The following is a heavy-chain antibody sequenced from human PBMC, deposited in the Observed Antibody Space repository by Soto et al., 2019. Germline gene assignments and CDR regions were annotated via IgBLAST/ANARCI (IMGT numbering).Heavy chain of an antibody. Sequence: SVKVSFKACGGTFSSFTISWVRQAPGQGLEWMGGIIPIYGTANYAQKFQDRVTIIADASTTTAYMERSSLRSEDTAIYYCAKDRRADWESYYYYAMDVWGQGTTVTVSS. J-gene: IGHJ6*02. V-gene: IGHV1-69*13. CDR2: IIPIYGTA. D-gene: IGHD1-26*01. CDR1: GGTFSSFT. CDR3: AKDRRADWESYYYYAMDV.